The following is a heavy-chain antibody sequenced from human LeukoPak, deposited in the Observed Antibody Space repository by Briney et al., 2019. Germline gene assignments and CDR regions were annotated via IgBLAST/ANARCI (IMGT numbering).Heavy chain of an antibody. CDR2: IHASGTT. V-gene: IGHV4-61*02. CDR3: ARDFDSPLAFDI. D-gene: IGHD3-9*01. CDR1: GGSISSTTYY. Sequence: SSQTLSLTCTVSGGSISSTTYYWSWIRQPARKGLEWIGRIHASGTTNYNPSLKSRITISVDTSKNQFSLKLSSVTAADTALYYCARDFDSPLAFDIWGQETMVTVSS. J-gene: IGHJ3*02.